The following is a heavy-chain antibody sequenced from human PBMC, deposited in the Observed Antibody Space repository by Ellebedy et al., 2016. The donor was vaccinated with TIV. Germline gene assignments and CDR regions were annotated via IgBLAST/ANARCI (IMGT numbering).Heavy chain of an antibody. CDR1: GYTFTSYY. Sequence: GESLKISXKASGYTFTSYYMHWVRQAPGQGLEWMGIINPSGGSTSYAQKFQGRVTMTRDTSTSTVYMELSSLRSEDTAVYYCARGGVVPAAIARGMDVWGQGTTATVSS. CDR2: INPSGGST. CDR3: ARGGVVPAAIARGMDV. J-gene: IGHJ6*02. V-gene: IGHV1-46*01. D-gene: IGHD2-2*01.